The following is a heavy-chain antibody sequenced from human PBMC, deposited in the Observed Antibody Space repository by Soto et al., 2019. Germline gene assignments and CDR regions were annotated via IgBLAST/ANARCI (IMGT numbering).Heavy chain of an antibody. CDR3: ARGGVEYPGDYYYMDV. V-gene: IGHV4-34*01. J-gene: IGHJ6*03. CDR1: GGSFSGYY. Sequence: PSETLSLTCAVYGGSFSGYYWSWIRQPPGKGLEWIGEINHSGSTNYNPSLKSRVTISVDTSKNQFSLKLSSVTAADTAVYYCARGGVEYPGDYYYMDVWGKGTKVTVSS. CDR2: INHSGST. D-gene: IGHD2-8*01.